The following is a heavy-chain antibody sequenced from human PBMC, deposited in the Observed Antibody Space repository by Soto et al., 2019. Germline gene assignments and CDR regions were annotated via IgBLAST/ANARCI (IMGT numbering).Heavy chain of an antibody. J-gene: IGHJ4*02. D-gene: IGHD1-1*01. Sequence: VGSLRLSCAASGFTFSSYGMHWVRQAPGKGLEWVAVISYDGSNKYYADSVKGRFTISRDNSKNTLYLQMNSLRAEDTAVYYCAKDLRLETYYFDYWGQGTLVTVSS. V-gene: IGHV3-30*18. CDR3: AKDLRLETYYFDY. CDR1: GFTFSSYG. CDR2: ISYDGSNK.